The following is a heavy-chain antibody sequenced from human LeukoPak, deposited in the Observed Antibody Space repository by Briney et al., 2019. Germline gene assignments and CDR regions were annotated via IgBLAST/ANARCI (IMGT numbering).Heavy chain of an antibody. CDR1: GCSISSSNW. CDR2: IYHSGST. D-gene: IGHD6-19*01. CDR3: ASTSGWSVLLDY. V-gene: IGHV4-4*02. J-gene: IGHJ4*02. Sequence: PSGTLSLTCAVYGCSISSSNWWSWVRQPPGKGLECIGEIYHSGSTNYNPSLKSRVTISVDKSKNQFSLKLSSVTAADTAVYYCASTSGWSVLLDYWGQGTLVTVSS.